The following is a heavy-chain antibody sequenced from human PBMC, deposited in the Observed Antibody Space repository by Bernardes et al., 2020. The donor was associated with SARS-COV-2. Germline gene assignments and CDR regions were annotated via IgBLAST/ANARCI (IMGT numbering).Heavy chain of an antibody. V-gene: IGHV3-73*01. CDR1: WFTFSGSA. CDR2: IRSKANSYAT. Sequence: GSRRLSVAASWFTFSGSAMYWVRPASGKGLEWVGRIRSKANSYATAYAASVKGRFTISRDDSKNTAYLQMNSLKTEDTALYYCTRVPPYSNSWWDAFDIWGPGTMVTVSS. D-gene: IGHD6-13*01. CDR3: TRVPPYSNSWWDAFDI. J-gene: IGHJ3*02.